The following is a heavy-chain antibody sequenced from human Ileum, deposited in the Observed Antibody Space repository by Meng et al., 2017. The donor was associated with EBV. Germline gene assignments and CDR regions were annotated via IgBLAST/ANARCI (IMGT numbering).Heavy chain of an antibody. Sequence: EVQLLESGGGLIQPGGSLRLTCEASGFIFSNYAMGWVRQPPGKGLEWVSGICTTRACSFHPISMRRRFPISRDQSQSTLYLQMNALRPDDTSLSSSVTYVLPPSLLAPPWGQGTLVTVSS. D-gene: IGHD3-16*01. J-gene: IGHJ5*02. V-gene: IGHV3-23*01. CDR2: ICTTRACS. CDR3: VTYVLPPSLLAPP. CDR1: GFIFSNYA.